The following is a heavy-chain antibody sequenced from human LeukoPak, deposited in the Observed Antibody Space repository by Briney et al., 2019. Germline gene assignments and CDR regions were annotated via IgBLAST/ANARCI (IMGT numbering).Heavy chain of an antibody. D-gene: IGHD1-26*01. V-gene: IGHV3-11*04. CDR3: ASIVGATSFDY. J-gene: IGHJ4*02. Sequence: GGSLRLSCTASGFSFSDFYMNWIRQAPGKGLEWVSYIRSSGYTIYYADSVKGRFTISRDNAKNSLYLQMNSLRAEDTAVYYCASIVGATSFDYWGQGTLVTVSS. CDR1: GFSFSDFY. CDR2: IRSSGYTI.